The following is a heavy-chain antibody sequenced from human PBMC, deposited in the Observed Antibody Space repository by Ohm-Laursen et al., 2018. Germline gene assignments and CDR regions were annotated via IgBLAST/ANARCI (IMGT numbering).Heavy chain of an antibody. CDR2: IHHTGYT. CDR3: ARGHKEATIFDY. D-gene: IGHD5-12*01. V-gene: IGHV4-59*11. Sequence: SETLSLTCSVSGDSISAHYWSWIRQPPGKGLEWIGYIHHTGYTTYNPSLKSRVTISVDTSKNQFSLKLSSVTAADTAVYYCARGHKEATIFDYWGQGTLVTVSS. J-gene: IGHJ4*02. CDR1: GDSISAHY.